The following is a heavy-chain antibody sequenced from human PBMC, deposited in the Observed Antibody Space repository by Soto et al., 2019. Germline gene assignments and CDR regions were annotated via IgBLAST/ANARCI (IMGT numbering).Heavy chain of an antibody. D-gene: IGHD5-18*01. CDR2: ISGSGGST. V-gene: IGHV3-23*01. J-gene: IGHJ5*02. CDR3: AKVMVKNWFDP. Sequence: GGSLRLSCAASGFAVADQYMSWVRQAPGKGLEWVSAISGSGGSTYYADSVKGRFTISRDNSKNTLYLQMSSLRAEDTAVYYCAKVMVKNWFDPWGQGTLVTVS. CDR1: GFAVADQY.